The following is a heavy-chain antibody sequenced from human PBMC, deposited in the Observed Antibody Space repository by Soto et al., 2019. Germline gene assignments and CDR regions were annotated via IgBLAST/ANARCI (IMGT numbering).Heavy chain of an antibody. CDR1: GFTFSNAW. Sequence: GGSLRLSCAASGFTFSNAWMNWVRQAPGKGLEWVGRFRSKADGGTTDYAAPVKGRFTISRDDSQNMLYLQMNSLKTEDTAVYYCTTRLYGSGSYFFSWGQGTLVTSPQ. CDR3: TTRLYGSGSYFFS. D-gene: IGHD3-10*01. V-gene: IGHV3-15*07. J-gene: IGHJ4*02. CDR2: FRSKADGGTT.